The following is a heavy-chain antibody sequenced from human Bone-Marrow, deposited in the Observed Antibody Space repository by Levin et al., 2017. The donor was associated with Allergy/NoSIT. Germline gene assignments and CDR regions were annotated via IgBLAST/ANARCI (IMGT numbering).Heavy chain of an antibody. CDR1: GGSFSPYY. V-gene: IGHV4-34*01. J-gene: IGHJ4*02. CDR3: VSYFYGSGTYSRIFDY. D-gene: IGHD3-10*01. CDR2: INHSGTT. Sequence: SQTLSLTCAVYGGSFSPYYWSWIRQSPGKGLEWIGEINHSGTTEYNPSLKSRVTMSVETSKNQFSLKLTSVTAADTAVYFCVSYFYGSGTYSRIFDYWGQGTLVTVSS.